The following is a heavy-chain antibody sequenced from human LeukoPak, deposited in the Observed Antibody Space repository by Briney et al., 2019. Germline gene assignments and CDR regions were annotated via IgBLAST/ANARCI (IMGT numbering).Heavy chain of an antibody. J-gene: IGHJ5*02. CDR3: AREGGDPRWLDP. CDR2: INNSGST. V-gene: IGHV4-4*07. Sequence: SETLSLTCTVSGDSMSTSYWTWIRQPTGKGLKWIGRINNSGSTNYNPSLRSRVSMSVDRSKNQFSVTLTSVTAADTAVYFCAREGGDPRWLDPWGQGTLVTVSS. D-gene: IGHD6-25*01. CDR1: GDSMSTSY.